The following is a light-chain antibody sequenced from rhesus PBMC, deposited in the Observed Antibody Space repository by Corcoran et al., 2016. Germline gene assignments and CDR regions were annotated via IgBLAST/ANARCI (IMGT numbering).Light chain of an antibody. J-gene: IGKJ2*01. V-gene: IGKV1-22*01. CDR1: QSISSW. Sequence: DIQLTQSPSSLSASVGDTVTITCRASQSISSWLDWYQQQPGKAPKFLIYKATRLESGVPSRFSGSGSGTDCPLPISSLQPDDFATYYCLQYSSDPYSFGQGTKVEIK. CDR3: LQYSSDPYS. CDR2: KAT.